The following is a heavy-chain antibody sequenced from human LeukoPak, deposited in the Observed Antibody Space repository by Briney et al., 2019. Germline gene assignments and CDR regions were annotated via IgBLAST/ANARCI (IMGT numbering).Heavy chain of an antibody. CDR3: ARDRLQGTGAFDI. D-gene: IGHD6-25*01. J-gene: IGHJ3*02. CDR2: ISGSGGST. CDR1: GFTFSSYA. Sequence: GGSLRLSCAASGFTFSSYAMSWVRQAPGKGLEWVSAISGSGGSTYYADSVKGRFTISRDNSKNTLYLQMGSLRAEDMAVYYCARDRLQGTGAFDIWGQGTMVTVSS. V-gene: IGHV3-23*01.